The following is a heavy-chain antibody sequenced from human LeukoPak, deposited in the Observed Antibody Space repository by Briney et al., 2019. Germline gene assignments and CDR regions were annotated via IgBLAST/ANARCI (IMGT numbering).Heavy chain of an antibody. Sequence: KPSETLSLTCAVYGGSFSGYYWSWIRQPPGKGLEWIGEINHSGSANYNPSLKSRVTISVDTSKSQFSLKLSSVTAADTAVYYCASQESSTSYYFDYWGQGTLVTVSS. J-gene: IGHJ4*02. CDR1: GGSFSGYY. CDR2: INHSGSA. CDR3: ASQESSTSYYFDY. D-gene: IGHD2-2*01. V-gene: IGHV4-34*01.